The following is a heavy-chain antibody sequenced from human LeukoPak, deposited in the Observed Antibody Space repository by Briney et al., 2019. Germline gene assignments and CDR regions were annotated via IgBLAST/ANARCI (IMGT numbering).Heavy chain of an antibody. Sequence: PGGSLRLSCAASGFTFSDYYMSWIRQAPGKGLEWVSYISSSSDTNYADSVKGRFTISRDNAKNSLYLQMNCLRAEDTAVYYCAREKYGSSWYADYWGQGTLVTVSS. CDR1: GFTFSDYY. J-gene: IGHJ4*02. CDR2: ISSSSDT. D-gene: IGHD6-13*01. V-gene: IGHV3-11*06. CDR3: AREKYGSSWYADY.